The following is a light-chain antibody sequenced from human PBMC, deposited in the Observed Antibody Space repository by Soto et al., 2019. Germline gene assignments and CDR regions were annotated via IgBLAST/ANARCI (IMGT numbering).Light chain of an antibody. V-gene: IGLV2-23*01. CDR3: CSYAGSSTLV. J-gene: IGLJ3*02. CDR1: NSDVGGYNL. Sequence: QSALTQPASVSGSPGQSITISCTGTNSDVGGYNLVSWYQQHPGKAPKLLIYEDTKRPSGVSDRFSASKSGNTASLTISGLQTEDEADYHCCSYAGSSTLVFGGGTKVTVL. CDR2: EDT.